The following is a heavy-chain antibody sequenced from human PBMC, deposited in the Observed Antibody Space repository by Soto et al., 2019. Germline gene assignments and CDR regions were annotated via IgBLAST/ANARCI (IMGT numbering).Heavy chain of an antibody. Sequence: GGSLRLSCAASGFTFSSYGMHWVRQAPGKGLEWVAVIWYDGSNKYYADSVKGRFTISRDNSKNTLYLQMNSLRAEDTAVYYCARSGERVLYCSGGSCYPEYYYYGMDVWGQGTTVTVSS. D-gene: IGHD2-15*01. CDR3: ARSGERVLYCSGGSCYPEYYYYGMDV. CDR1: GFTFSSYG. V-gene: IGHV3-33*01. CDR2: IWYDGSNK. J-gene: IGHJ6*02.